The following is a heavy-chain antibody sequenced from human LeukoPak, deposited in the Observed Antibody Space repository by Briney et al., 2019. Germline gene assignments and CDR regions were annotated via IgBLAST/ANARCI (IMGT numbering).Heavy chain of an antibody. V-gene: IGHV1-69*05. Sequence: ASVKVSCKASGGTFGSYAISWVRQAPGQGLEWMGGIIPIFGTANYAQKFQGRVTITTDESTSTAYMELSSLRSEDTAVYYCARDRWAAGTRWFDPWGQGTLVTVSS. CDR2: IIPIFGTA. CDR3: ARDRWAAGTRWFDP. J-gene: IGHJ5*02. D-gene: IGHD6-13*01. CDR1: GGTFGSYA.